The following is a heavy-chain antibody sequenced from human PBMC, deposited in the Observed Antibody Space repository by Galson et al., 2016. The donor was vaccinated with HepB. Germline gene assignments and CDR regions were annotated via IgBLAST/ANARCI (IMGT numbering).Heavy chain of an antibody. Sequence: SLRLSCAVSGFTFSGSVMHWVRQASGKGLEWLGRVRRKSENYATEYAASVSGRFTISRDDSKNTAYLQMNSLKTEDTAIYYCLRPGIWDGMDVWGQGTTVTVSS. CDR2: VRRKSENYAT. CDR3: LRPGIWDGMDV. V-gene: IGHV3-73*01. D-gene: IGHD1-14*01. CDR1: GFTFSGSV. J-gene: IGHJ6*02.